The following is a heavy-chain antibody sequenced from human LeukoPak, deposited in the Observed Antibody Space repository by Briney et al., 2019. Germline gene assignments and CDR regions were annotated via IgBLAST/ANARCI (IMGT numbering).Heavy chain of an antibody. CDR3: ATHAIPDYFDY. V-gene: IGHV3-23*01. CDR1: GFNFRNFA. J-gene: IGHJ4*02. CDR2: ISGSGGST. D-gene: IGHD2-2*02. Sequence: GGSLRLSCAASGFNFRNFAMSWVRQAPGKGLEWVSAISGSGGSTYYADSVKGQFTISRDNSKNTLYLQMNSLRAEDTAVYYCATHAIPDYFDYWGQGTLVTVSS.